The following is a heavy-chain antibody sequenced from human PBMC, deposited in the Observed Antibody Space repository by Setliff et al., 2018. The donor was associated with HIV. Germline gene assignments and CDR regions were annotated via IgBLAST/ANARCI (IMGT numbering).Heavy chain of an antibody. CDR3: ANLWEVGA. Sequence: LRLSCAASGFTFSNYNMNWVRQAPGKGLEWVANINQDGREKYYVDSVKGRFTISRDNAKDSLYLQMNSLRGEDTAVYLCANLWEVGAWGQGTLVTVSS. D-gene: IGHD1-26*01. CDR2: INQDGREK. V-gene: IGHV3-7*03. CDR1: GFTFSNYN. J-gene: IGHJ5*02.